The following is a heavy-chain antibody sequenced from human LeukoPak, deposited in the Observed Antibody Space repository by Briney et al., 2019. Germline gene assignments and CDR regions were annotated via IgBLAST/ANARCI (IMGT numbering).Heavy chain of an antibody. CDR2: IRSKANSYAT. CDR1: GFTFSGSA. Sequence: GGSLRLSCAASGFTFSGSATHWVRQASGKGLEWVGRIRSKANSYATAYAAPVKGRFTISRDDSKNTAYLQMNSLKTEDTAVYYRTRPIVGATVFDIWGQGTMVTVSS. J-gene: IGHJ3*02. D-gene: IGHD1-26*01. V-gene: IGHV3-73*01. CDR3: TRPIVGATVFDI.